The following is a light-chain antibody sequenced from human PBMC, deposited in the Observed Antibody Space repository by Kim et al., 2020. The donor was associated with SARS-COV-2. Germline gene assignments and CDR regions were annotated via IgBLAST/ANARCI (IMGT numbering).Light chain of an antibody. CDR3: ATWDVTLNGWV. J-gene: IGLJ3*02. CDR2: NDN. CDR1: GSNAGRNV. V-gene: IGLV1-44*01. Sequence: GRRVTISCSGSGSNAGRNVVNWYQQLQGTAPKVVIYNDNQRPSGVPDRFSGSRSGTSASLAISGLQSEDEADYYCATWDVTLNGWVFGGGTQLTVL.